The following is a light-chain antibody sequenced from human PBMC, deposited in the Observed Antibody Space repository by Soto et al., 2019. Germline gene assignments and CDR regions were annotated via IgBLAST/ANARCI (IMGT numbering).Light chain of an antibody. CDR2: KAS. Sequence: IRMSKSPPTLSGSVGDRLTITCRARQTISSWLAWYQQKPGKAPKLLIYKASTLKSGVPSRFSGSGSGTEFTLTISSLQPDDFATYYCQHYNSYSEAFGQGTKVDI. J-gene: IGKJ1*01. V-gene: IGKV1-5*03. CDR1: QTISSW. CDR3: QHYNSYSEA.